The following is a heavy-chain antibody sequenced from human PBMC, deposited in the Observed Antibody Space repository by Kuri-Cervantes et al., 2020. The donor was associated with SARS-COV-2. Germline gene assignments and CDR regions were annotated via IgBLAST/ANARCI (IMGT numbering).Heavy chain of an antibody. V-gene: IGHV3-23*01. CDR3: ANGGSGYYLHDAFDI. CDR2: ISGSGGST. Sequence: GESLKISCAASGFTFSNYAMSWVRQAPGKGLEWVSAISGSGGSTYYADSVKGRFTISRDNSKNTLYLQMNSLRAEDTAVYYCANGGSGYYLHDAFDIWGQGTMVTVSS. D-gene: IGHD3-22*01. J-gene: IGHJ3*02. CDR1: GFTFSNYA.